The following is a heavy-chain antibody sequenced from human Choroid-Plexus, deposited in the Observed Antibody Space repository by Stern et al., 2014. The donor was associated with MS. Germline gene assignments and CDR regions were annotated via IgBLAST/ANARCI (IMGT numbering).Heavy chain of an antibody. CDR3: AKDRQYLTYFFDH. CDR2: VSYEGSNK. V-gene: IGHV3-30*18. Sequence: VQLVESGGGVVQPGRPLRLSCVASGFTFGSCAMHWVRQAPGKGLEWVAGVSYEGSNKYYADSVKGRFTISRDNSQNPLYMQMSSLRPEDTAVYYCAKDRQYLTYFFDHWGQGSLVTVSS. CDR1: GFTFGSCA. J-gene: IGHJ5*02. D-gene: IGHD2/OR15-2a*01.